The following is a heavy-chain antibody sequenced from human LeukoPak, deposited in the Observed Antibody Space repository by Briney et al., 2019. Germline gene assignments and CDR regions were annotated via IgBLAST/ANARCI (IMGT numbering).Heavy chain of an antibody. D-gene: IGHD2-2*01. V-gene: IGHV3-21*01. CDR3: ASIRVPDASSDY. Sequence: GGSLRLSCAASGFTFSSYSMNWVRQAPGEGLEWVSSISSSSSYIYYADSVKGRFTISRDNAKNSLYLQMNSLRAEDTAVYYCASIRVPDASSDYWGQGTLVTVSS. CDR2: ISSSSSYI. J-gene: IGHJ4*02. CDR1: GFTFSSYS.